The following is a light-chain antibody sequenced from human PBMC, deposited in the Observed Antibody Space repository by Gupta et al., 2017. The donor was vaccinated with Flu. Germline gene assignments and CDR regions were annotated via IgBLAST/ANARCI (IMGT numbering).Light chain of an antibody. Sequence: QSVLTPPPSVSGAPGQRVTISCTGSSSNIGAGYDVHWYQQLPGTAPKLLIYGNSNRPSGVPDRFSGSKSGTSASLAITGLQAEEEADYYCQSYDSSMSVWVFGGGTKLTVL. CDR1: SSNIGAGYD. J-gene: IGLJ3*02. CDR3: QSYDSSMSVWV. CDR2: GNS. V-gene: IGLV1-40*01.